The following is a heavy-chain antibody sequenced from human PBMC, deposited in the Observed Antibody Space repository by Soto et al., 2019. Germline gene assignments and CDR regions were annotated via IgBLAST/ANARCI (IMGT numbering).Heavy chain of an antibody. Sequence: GGSLRLSCAASGFTFSSYGMHWVRQAPGKGLEWVAVISYDGSNKYYADSVKGRFTISRDNSKNTLYLQMNSLRAEDTAVYYCAKTFDSSGYYQPKPPEAPEFDIWGQGTMVTVSS. J-gene: IGHJ3*02. CDR1: GFTFSSYG. D-gene: IGHD3-22*01. CDR2: ISYDGSNK. CDR3: AKTFDSSGYYQPKPPEAPEFDI. V-gene: IGHV3-30*18.